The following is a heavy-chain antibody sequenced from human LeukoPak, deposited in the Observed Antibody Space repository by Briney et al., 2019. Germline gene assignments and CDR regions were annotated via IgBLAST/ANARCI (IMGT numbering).Heavy chain of an antibody. J-gene: IGHJ4*02. CDR2: ISSSGGST. Sequence: GGSLRLSCAASGFTFSSYAMSWVRQAPGKGLEWVSAISSSGGSTYYADSVKGRFTISRDNSKNTLYLQMNSLRAEDKAVYYWAKAENSGGYSAFDYWGQGTLVTVSS. V-gene: IGHV3-23*01. D-gene: IGHD1-26*01. CDR3: AKAENSGGYSAFDY. CDR1: GFTFSSYA.